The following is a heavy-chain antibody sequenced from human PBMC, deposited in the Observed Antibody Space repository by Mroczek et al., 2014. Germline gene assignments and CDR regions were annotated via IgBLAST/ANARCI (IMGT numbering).Heavy chain of an antibody. V-gene: IGHV3-30*18. CDR3: AKEVIGPAALPYFDY. CDR1: GFTFSNYG. J-gene: IGHJ4*02. D-gene: IGHD2-2*01. CDR2: ISYDGSNK. Sequence: QVQLVQSGGGVVQPGRSLRLSCAASGFTFSNYGMHWVRQAPGKGLDWVAVISYDGSNKYYADSVRGRFTISRDNSKNTLSLQMNSLRAEDTAMYYCAKEVIGPAALPYFDYWGQGTLVIVSS.